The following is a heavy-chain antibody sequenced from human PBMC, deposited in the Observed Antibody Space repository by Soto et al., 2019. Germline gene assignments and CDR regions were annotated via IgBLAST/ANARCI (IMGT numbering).Heavy chain of an antibody. Sequence: ASVKVSCKASGYTFTGYYMHWVRQAPGQGREWMGWINPNSGGKNYAQKFQGRVTMTRDTSISTAYMELSRLRSDDTAVYYCAREVQLGGTPVYWGQGTLVTVSS. CDR1: GYTFTGYY. V-gene: IGHV1-2*02. CDR3: AREVQLGGTPVY. CDR2: INPNSGGK. D-gene: IGHD1-1*01. J-gene: IGHJ4*02.